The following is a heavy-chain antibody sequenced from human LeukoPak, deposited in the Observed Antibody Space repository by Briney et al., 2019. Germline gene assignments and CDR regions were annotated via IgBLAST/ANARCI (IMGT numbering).Heavy chain of an antibody. V-gene: IGHV5-51*01. J-gene: IGHJ4*02. CDR1: GYSFTSRW. D-gene: IGHD4-17*01. CDR3: ATFSNYGAFFDF. Sequence: HGEPLKVSWQGSGYSFTSRWIAWVRQMPGKGLEWMGIIYPDDSDIRYNPSFQGQVTMSAAKSANVAYLQWSRLKASDTAMYYCATFSNYGAFFDFWGQGPLVTVSS. CDR2: IYPDDSDI.